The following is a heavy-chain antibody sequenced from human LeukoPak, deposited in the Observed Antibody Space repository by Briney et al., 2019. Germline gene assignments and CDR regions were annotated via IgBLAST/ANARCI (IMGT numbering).Heavy chain of an antibody. CDR1: GFTFSSYG. V-gene: IGHV3-30*18. D-gene: IGHD3-9*01. CDR2: ISYDGSNK. Sequence: PGGSLRLSCAASGFTFSSYGMHWLRQAPGKGLEWVAVISYDGSNKYYADSVKGRFTISRDNSKNTLYLQMNSLSAEDTAVYYCAKGRVGYFDWFGAFDIWGQGTMVTVSS. J-gene: IGHJ3*02. CDR3: AKGRVGYFDWFGAFDI.